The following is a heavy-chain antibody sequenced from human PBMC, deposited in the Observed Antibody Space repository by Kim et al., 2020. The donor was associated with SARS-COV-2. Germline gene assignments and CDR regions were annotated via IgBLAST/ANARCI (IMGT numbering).Heavy chain of an antibody. J-gene: IGHJ4*02. V-gene: IGHV3-7*04. D-gene: IGHD1-26*01. CDR3: ARGEWESPYQFDY. Sequence: YYVNSVKGRFTISRDIATNSLFRQMNSLRAEDTAMYYDARGEWESPYQFDYWGQGTLVTVSS.